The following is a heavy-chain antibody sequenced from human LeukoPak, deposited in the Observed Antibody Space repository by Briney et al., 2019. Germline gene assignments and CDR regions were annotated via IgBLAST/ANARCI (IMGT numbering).Heavy chain of an antibody. V-gene: IGHV3-23*01. CDR2: ITSSGGTT. J-gene: IGHJ4*02. CDR1: GFTFSTYG. D-gene: IGHD1-26*01. Sequence: GWSLRLSCAASGFTFSTYGMNWVRQAPGRGLEWVSGITSSGGTTYYANSVMGRFTVSRDNSKNTLYLQMNSLRAEDTAIYYCARTTSGSYDYWGQGTLVTVSS. CDR3: ARTTSGSYDY.